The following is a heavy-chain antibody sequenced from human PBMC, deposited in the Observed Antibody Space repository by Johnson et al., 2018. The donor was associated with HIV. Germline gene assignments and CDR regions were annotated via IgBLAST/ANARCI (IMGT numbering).Heavy chain of an antibody. D-gene: IGHD3-22*01. CDR2: ISSSGGTI. Sequence: KGLEWVSYISSSGGTIYYADSVKGRFSISRDNAKNSLYLQMNSLRAEDTAVYYCARDRGYWDAFDIWGQGTMVIVSS. V-gene: IGHV3-11*04. J-gene: IGHJ3*02. CDR3: ARDRGYWDAFDI.